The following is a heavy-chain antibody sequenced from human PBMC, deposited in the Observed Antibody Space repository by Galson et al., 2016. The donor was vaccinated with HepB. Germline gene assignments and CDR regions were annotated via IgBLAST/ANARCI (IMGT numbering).Heavy chain of an antibody. CDR2: ISSSGSTI. D-gene: IGHD3-22*01. J-gene: IGHJ4*02. Sequence: SLRLSCAASGFTFSSYEMNWVRQAPGKGLEWVSYISSSGSTIYYADSVKGRFTISRDNAKNSLYLQMNSLRAEDTAVYYCARASNYGSNGYLRYWGQGTLVTVSS. CDR3: ARASNYGSNGYLRY. V-gene: IGHV3-48*03. CDR1: GFTFSSYE.